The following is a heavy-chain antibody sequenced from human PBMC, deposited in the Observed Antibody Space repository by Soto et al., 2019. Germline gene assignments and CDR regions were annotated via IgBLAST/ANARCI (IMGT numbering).Heavy chain of an antibody. D-gene: IGHD3-10*01. V-gene: IGHV3-48*01. CDR1: GFTFSSYS. J-gene: IGHJ6*03. CDR3: ARDHYGAENYYYYYYYYMEV. Sequence: EVQLVESGGGLVQPGGSLRLSCAASGFTFSSYSMNWVRQAPGKGLEWVSYISSSSSTIYYADSVKGRFTISRDNAKNSLYLPMNSLRAEDTAVYYCARDHYGAENYYYYYYYYMEVWGKGTTVTVS. CDR2: ISSSSSTI.